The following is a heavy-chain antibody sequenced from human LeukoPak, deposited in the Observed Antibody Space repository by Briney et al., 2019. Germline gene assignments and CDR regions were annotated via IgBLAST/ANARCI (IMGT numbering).Heavy chain of an antibody. V-gene: IGHV3-11*01. CDR3: ARGHYGLDV. J-gene: IGHJ6*02. CDR1: GFTFSDYY. Sequence: GGSLRLSCGASGFTFSDYYMSWIRQAPGKGLEWVSYIDTRGRTTYYADSVKGRVTISRDNAKKSLYLQMNSLRADDTAVYYCARGHYGLDVWGQGTTVTVSS. CDR2: IDTRGRTT.